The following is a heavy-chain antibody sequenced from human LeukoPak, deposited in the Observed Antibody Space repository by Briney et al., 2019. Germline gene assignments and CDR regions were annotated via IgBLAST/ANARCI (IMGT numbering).Heavy chain of an antibody. CDR1: GFTFSSYA. Sequence: GGSLRLSCAASGFTFSSYAMSWVRQAPGKGLEWVGRIKSKTGGGTTDYTAPVKGRFSISRDDSKNTLYLQMNSLKTEDTAVYYCTPLLTTVVTGSAFDIWGQGTMVTVSS. V-gene: IGHV3-15*01. CDR2: IKSKTGGGTT. J-gene: IGHJ3*02. CDR3: TPLLTTVVTGSAFDI. D-gene: IGHD4-23*01.